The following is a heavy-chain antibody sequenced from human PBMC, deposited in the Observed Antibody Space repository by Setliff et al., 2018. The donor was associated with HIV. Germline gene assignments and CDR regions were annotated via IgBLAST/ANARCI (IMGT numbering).Heavy chain of an antibody. CDR2: IETTGTV. Sequence: SETLSLTCNLSGDSIRSQFWTWIRQTPGKGLEWIASIETTGTVNYSPSLKSRVSISLDPSRSQFSLTLRSVTAADTAVYYCAKRTFGSGRLDPWGQGTLVTVSS. V-gene: IGHV4-4*08. J-gene: IGHJ5*02. D-gene: IGHD3-16*01. CDR3: AKRTFGSGRLDP. CDR1: GDSIRSQF.